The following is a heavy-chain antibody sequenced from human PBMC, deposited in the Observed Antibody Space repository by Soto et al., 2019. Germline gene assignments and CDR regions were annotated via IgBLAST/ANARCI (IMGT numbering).Heavy chain of an antibody. V-gene: IGHV4-30-2*01. D-gene: IGHD6-19*01. CDR2: IYQSGVT. Sequence: PSETLSLTCNMSGDSYSTSTYSWSWIRQPPGKALQWIGFIYQSGVTSYNPSLASRVSISLDRSNNQCSLKLKSVTAADTAVYFCAGMPYTSGLRFDPWGPGTLVTSPQ. J-gene: IGHJ5*02. CDR1: GDSYSTSTYS. CDR3: AGMPYTSGLRFDP.